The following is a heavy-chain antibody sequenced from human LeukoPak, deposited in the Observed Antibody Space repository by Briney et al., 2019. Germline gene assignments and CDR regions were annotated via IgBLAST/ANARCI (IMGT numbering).Heavy chain of an antibody. CDR3: AKDTSTLYYFDY. CDR1: GFTFSSYA. V-gene: IGHV3-23*01. J-gene: IGHJ4*02. Sequence: GGSLRLSCAASGFTFSSYAISWVRQAPGKGLEWVSAISGSGGSTYYADSVKGRFTISRDSSKNTLYLQMNSLRAEDTAVYYCAKDTSTLYYFDYWGQGTLVTVSS. D-gene: IGHD5/OR15-5a*01. CDR2: ISGSGGST.